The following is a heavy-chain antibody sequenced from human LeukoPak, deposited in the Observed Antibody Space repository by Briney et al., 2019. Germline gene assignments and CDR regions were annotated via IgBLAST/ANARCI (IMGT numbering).Heavy chain of an antibody. CDR2: IRSDGSNK. D-gene: IGHD3-22*01. CDR1: EFTFSNYG. CDR3: AKARYYYDSSGYSLFDC. Sequence: GGSLRLSCAASEFTFSNYGMHWVRQAPGKGLEWVAFIRSDGSNKYYADSVKGRFTISRDSSKNTLYLQMNSLRAEDTAVYYCAKARYYYDSSGYSLFDCWSQGTLVTVSS. J-gene: IGHJ4*02. V-gene: IGHV3-30*02.